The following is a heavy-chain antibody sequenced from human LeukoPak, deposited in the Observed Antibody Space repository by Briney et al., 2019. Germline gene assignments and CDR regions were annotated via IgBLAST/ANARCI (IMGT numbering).Heavy chain of an antibody. J-gene: IGHJ2*01. CDR2: IYYSGTT. V-gene: IGHV4-59*01. CDR3: AREYSSDWYFDL. Sequence: SETLSLTCTVSGGSIGSYSWSWIRQPPGKGLEWIGYIYYSGTTNYNPSLKSRVTISGDTSKNQFSLKLSSVTAADAAVYYCAREYSSDWYFDLWGRGTLVTVSS. D-gene: IGHD5-18*01. CDR1: GGSIGSYS.